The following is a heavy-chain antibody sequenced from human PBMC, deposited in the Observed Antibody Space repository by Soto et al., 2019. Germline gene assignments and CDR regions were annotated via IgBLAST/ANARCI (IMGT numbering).Heavy chain of an antibody. CDR3: ARMDDFWSGYSLFDY. D-gene: IGHD3-3*01. CDR1: GYTFTSYG. CDR2: ISAYNGNT. V-gene: IGHV1-18*01. Sequence: ASVKVSCKASGYTFTSYGISWVRQAPGQGLEWMGWISAYNGNTNYAQKLQGRVTMTTDTSTSTAYMELSSLRSDDTAVYYCARMDDFWSGYSLFDYWGQGTLVTVSS. J-gene: IGHJ4*02.